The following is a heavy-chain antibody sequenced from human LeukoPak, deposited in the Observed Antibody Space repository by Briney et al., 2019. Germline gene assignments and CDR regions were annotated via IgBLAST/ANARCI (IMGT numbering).Heavy chain of an antibody. Sequence: PGGSLRLSCAASGFTFSSHEMNWVRQAPGKGLEWISYISNSGTNIYYPDSVKGRFTISRDNAKNSLYLQMNSLRAEDTAVYYCARSGRYLDYWGQGTLVTVSS. J-gene: IGHJ4*02. D-gene: IGHD2-15*01. V-gene: IGHV3-48*03. CDR1: GFTFSSHE. CDR3: ARSGRYLDY. CDR2: ISNSGTNI.